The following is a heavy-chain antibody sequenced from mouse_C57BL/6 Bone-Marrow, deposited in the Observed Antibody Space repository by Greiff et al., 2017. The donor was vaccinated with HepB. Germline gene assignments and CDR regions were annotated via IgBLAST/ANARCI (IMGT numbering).Heavy chain of an antibody. CDR3: ARRGSSYSYAMDY. D-gene: IGHD1-1*01. CDR2: IYPSDSET. V-gene: IGHV1-61*01. Sequence: QVQLQQPGAELVRPGSSVKLSCKASGYTFTSYWMDWVNQRPGQGLEWIGNIYPSDSETHYNQKFKDKATLTVDKSSSTAYMQLSSLTSEDSAVYSCARRGSSYSYAMDYGGQGTSVTVSS. CDR1: GYTFTSYW. J-gene: IGHJ4*01.